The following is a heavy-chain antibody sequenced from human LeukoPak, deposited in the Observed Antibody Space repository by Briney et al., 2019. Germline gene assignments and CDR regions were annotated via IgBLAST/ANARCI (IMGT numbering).Heavy chain of an antibody. CDR1: GFTFSSYG. Sequence: PGGSLRLSCAASGFTFSSYGMHWVRQAPGKGLDWLAVISYDGSDKYYADSVKGRFTISRDNSKNTLFLQMNSLRSEDTAVYYCALIEAAAGYDYWGQGTLVTVSS. CDR2: ISYDGSDK. D-gene: IGHD6-13*01. J-gene: IGHJ4*02. V-gene: IGHV3-30*03. CDR3: ALIEAAAGYDY.